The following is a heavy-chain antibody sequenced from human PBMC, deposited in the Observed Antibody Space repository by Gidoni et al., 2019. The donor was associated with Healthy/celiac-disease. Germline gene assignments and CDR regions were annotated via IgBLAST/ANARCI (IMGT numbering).Heavy chain of an antibody. CDR3: ARDRCSSTSCYPGFDP. Sequence: VQLQASGPGLVKPSEPLSLTSTAPGGSISSYYWSWLRQPAGQGLEWIGRIYTSGSTNYNPSLKSRVTMSVDTSKNQFSLKLSSVTAADTAVYYCARDRCSSTSCYPGFDPWGQGTLVTVSS. D-gene: IGHD2-2*01. CDR2: IYTSGST. V-gene: IGHV4-4*07. J-gene: IGHJ5*02. CDR1: GGSISSYY.